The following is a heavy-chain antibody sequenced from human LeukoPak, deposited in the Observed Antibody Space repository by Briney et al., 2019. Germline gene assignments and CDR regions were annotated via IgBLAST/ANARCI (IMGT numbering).Heavy chain of an antibody. V-gene: IGHV5-51*01. Sequence: GEPLKISCEVYGYSFTTYWLGWVRQMPGKGLEWMGTFNPGDSDIRYSPSFQGQVTISADKSISTAYLQWSSLKASDTAMYYCARPLRYCSSTSCYPYAFDIWGQGTMVTVSS. CDR1: GYSFTTYW. CDR3: ARPLRYCSSTSCYPYAFDI. CDR2: FNPGDSDI. D-gene: IGHD2-2*01. J-gene: IGHJ3*02.